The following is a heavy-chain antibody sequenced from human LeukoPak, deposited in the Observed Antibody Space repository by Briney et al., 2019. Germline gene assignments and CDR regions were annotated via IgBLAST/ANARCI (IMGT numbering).Heavy chain of an antibody. Sequence: PSETLSLTCAVSGGSISSPSWWSWVRQPPGKGLEWIGEIYHSGSTNYNLSLKSRVTISVDKAKNQFSLKLNSVTAADTAVYYCARSASGSYAFDIWGQGTMVTVSS. CDR1: GGSISSPSW. CDR2: IYHSGST. D-gene: IGHD1-26*01. J-gene: IGHJ3*02. V-gene: IGHV4-4*02. CDR3: ARSASGSYAFDI.